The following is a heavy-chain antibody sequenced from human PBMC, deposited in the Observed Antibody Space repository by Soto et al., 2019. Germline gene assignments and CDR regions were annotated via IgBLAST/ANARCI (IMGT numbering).Heavy chain of an antibody. CDR2: ISGSGDST. CDR3: ARRGSGSYYDS. CDR1: GFTFSSYA. D-gene: IGHD1-26*01. V-gene: IGHV3-23*01. Sequence: EVQLLESGGGLVQPGGSLRLSCAASGFTFSSYAMRWVRQAPGKGLEWVSAISGSGDSTYYADSVKGRFTISRDNSKNTLYLQMNSLRAEDTAVYYCARRGSGSYYDSWGQGTLVTVSS. J-gene: IGHJ4*02.